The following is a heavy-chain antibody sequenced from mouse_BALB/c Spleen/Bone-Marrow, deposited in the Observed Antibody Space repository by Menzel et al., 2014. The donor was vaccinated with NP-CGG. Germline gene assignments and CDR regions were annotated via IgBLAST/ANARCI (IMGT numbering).Heavy chain of an antibody. Sequence: VQLQQSGAELVKPGASVKLSCTASGFNIKDTYMHWVKQRPEQGLEWIGRIDPANGNTKYDPKFQGKATITANTSSNTAYLQLSSLTSEDTAVTYCASYYYGSSGFAYWGQGTRVTVSA. CDR1: GFNIKDTY. V-gene: IGHV14-3*02. D-gene: IGHD1-1*01. CDR3: ASYYYGSSGFAY. CDR2: IDPANGNT. J-gene: IGHJ3*01.